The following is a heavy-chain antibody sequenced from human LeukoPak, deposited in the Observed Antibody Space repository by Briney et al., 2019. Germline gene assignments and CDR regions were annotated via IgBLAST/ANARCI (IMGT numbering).Heavy chain of an antibody. Sequence: SETLSLTCTVSGYSISSGYYWGWIRQPPGKGLEWIGSIYHSGSTYYNPSLKSRVTISVDTSKNQSSLKLSSVTAADTAVYYCAGQRSTIFGVVIIKSYFDYWGQGTLVTVSS. CDR2: IYHSGST. CDR1: GYSISSGYY. D-gene: IGHD3-3*01. CDR3: AGQRSTIFGVVIIKSYFDY. J-gene: IGHJ4*02. V-gene: IGHV4-38-2*02.